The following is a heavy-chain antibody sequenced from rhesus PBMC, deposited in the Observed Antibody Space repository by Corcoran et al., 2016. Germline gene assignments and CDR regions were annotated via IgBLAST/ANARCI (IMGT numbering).Heavy chain of an antibody. J-gene: IGHJ4*01. Sequence: QVQLQESGPGLVTPSETLSLTCAVSGASISVNYYCTWVRQPPGKGLEWIGNIHVGGRCTMYNPSIKTRVTMSMDTAKNQIARIVSPVTAADTAVYYGAGTLRIDFWGQGVLVTVSS. CDR3: AGTLRIDF. CDR2: IHVGGRCT. CDR1: GASISVNYY. D-gene: IGHD2-33*01. V-gene: IGHV4-106*01.